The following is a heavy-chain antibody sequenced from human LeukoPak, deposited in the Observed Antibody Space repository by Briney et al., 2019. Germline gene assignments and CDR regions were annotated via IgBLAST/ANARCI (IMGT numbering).Heavy chain of an antibody. CDR1: RYTLTGDY. V-gene: IGHV1-2*06. CDR2: INPNSGGT. Sequence: GPSLKVSCIASRYTLTGDYMHWVRQAPRHGLEWMGRINPNSGGTNYAQKLQGRVTMTRDTSISTAYMELSRLRSDDTAVYYCARDRVVVVVAATRRNWFDPWGQGTLVTVSS. J-gene: IGHJ5*02. D-gene: IGHD2-15*01. CDR3: ARDRVVVVVAATRRNWFDP.